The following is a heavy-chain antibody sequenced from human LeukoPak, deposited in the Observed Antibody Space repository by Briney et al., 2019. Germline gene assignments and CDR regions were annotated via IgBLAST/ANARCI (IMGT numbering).Heavy chain of an antibody. CDR3: ARGRDQGFGAFYYYYYMDV. D-gene: IGHD3-10*01. Sequence: PSETLSLTFTVSGGSISSYYRSWIRQPPGKGLEWIGYIYYSGSTNYNPSLKSRVTISVDTSKKQFSLKLSSVTAADTAVYYCARGRDQGFGAFYYYYYMDVWGKGTTVTISS. V-gene: IGHV4-59*01. CDR2: IYYSGST. J-gene: IGHJ6*03. CDR1: GGSISSYY.